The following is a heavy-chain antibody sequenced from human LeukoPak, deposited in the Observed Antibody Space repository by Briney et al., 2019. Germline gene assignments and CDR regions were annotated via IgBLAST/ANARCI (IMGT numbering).Heavy chain of an antibody. D-gene: IGHD3-16*01. Sequence: PGGSLRLSCITSGLNFRDYAISWVRQAPGKGLEWVGYIRSEAYGGAAEYAASVKGRFIISRDDSKSIAYLQMDSLKTEDTAVYHCAYASGLDAWGKGTTVTVSS. V-gene: IGHV3-49*04. CDR2: IRSEAYGGAA. CDR3: AYASGLDA. J-gene: IGHJ6*04. CDR1: GLNFRDYA.